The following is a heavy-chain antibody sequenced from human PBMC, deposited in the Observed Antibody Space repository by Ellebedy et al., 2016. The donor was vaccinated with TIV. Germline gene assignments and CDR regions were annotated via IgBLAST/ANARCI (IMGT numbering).Heavy chain of an antibody. V-gene: IGHV4-34*01. D-gene: IGHD5-24*01. CDR3: ARRQGGWLQSTRYYFDY. CDR1: GGSFSGYY. CDR2: INHSGST. Sequence: MPSETLSLTCAVYGGSFSGYYWSWIRQPPGKGLEWSGEINHSGSTKYNPSLKSRVTISVDTSKNQFSLKLSSVTAADTAVYYCARRQGGWLQSTRYYFDYWGQGTLVTVSS. J-gene: IGHJ4*02.